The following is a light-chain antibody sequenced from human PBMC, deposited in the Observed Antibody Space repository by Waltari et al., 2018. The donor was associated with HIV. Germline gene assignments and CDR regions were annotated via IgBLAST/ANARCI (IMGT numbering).Light chain of an antibody. CDR1: PSILYSSDNRNY. CDR2: WAS. V-gene: IGKV4-1*01. J-gene: IGKJ4*01. CDR3: QQYFRIPPT. Sequence: DIVMTQSPDSRPVSLVGRTTINYPSSPSILYSSDNRNYLAWYQQKARQPPKLLISWASTRESGVPDRFSASGSGTDFTLTITRLQAEDVAIYHCQQYFRIPPTFGGGTKVEIK.